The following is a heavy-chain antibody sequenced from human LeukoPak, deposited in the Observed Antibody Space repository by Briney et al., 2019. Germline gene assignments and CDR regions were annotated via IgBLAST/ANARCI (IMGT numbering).Heavy chain of an antibody. CDR2: ISGSGGST. CDR1: GFTFSSYA. Sequence: GGSLRLSCAASGFTFSSYAMSWVRQAPGNGLEWVSAISGSGGSTYYADSEKGRFTISRNNSKNTLYLQMSSLRAEDTAVYYCAKHRGPMLNLDLDYWGQGTLVTVSS. CDR3: AKHRGPMLNLDLDY. V-gene: IGHV3-23*01. J-gene: IGHJ4*02. D-gene: IGHD2-2*01.